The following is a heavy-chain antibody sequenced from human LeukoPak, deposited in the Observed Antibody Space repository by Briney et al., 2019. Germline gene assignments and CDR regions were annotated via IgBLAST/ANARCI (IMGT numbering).Heavy chain of an antibody. V-gene: IGHV3-21*01. D-gene: IGHD4-11*01. CDR1: GFTFSSYW. J-gene: IGHJ4*02. Sequence: GGSLRLSCAASGFTFSSYWMSWVRQAPGKGLEWVSSISGTSRYIYYADSVKGRFTVSRDNANKSLYLQMNSLRAEDSAVYYCARGHSTVTTFYFDYWGQGTLVTVSS. CDR2: ISGTSRYI. CDR3: ARGHSTVTTFYFDY.